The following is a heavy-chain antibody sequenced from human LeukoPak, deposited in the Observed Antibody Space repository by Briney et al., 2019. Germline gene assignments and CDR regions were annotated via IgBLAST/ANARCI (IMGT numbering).Heavy chain of an antibody. CDR3: ARDGTHSSPVFDY. CDR2: IYTSGST. CDR1: GGSISSGSYY. D-gene: IGHD6-13*01. J-gene: IGHJ4*02. Sequence: PSQTLSLTCTVSGGSISSGSYYWSWIRQPAGKGLEWIGRIYTSGSTNYNPSLKSRVAISVDTSKNQFSLKLSSVTAADTAVYYCARDGTHSSPVFDYWGQGTLVTVSS. V-gene: IGHV4-61*02.